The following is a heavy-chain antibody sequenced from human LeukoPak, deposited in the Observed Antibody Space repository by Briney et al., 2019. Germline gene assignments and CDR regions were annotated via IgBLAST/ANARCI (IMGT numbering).Heavy chain of an antibody. Sequence: SETLTLTCTVSGGSISSYYWSWIRQPPGKGLEWIGHIYYSGSTKYNPSLKSRVTISVDTSKNQFSLKLSSVTAADTAVYYCARNYYGSSGYYIEAFDIWGQGTMVTVSS. CDR1: GGSISSYY. CDR3: ARNYYGSSGYYIEAFDI. D-gene: IGHD3-22*01. J-gene: IGHJ3*02. CDR2: IYYSGST. V-gene: IGHV4-59*08.